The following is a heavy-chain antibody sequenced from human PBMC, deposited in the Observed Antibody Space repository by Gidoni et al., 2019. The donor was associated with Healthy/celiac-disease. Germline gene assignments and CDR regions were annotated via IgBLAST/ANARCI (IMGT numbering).Heavy chain of an antibody. CDR3: ATRRGYYDFWSGYYNFDY. Sequence: QVQLQQWGAGLLKPSETLSLTCAVYGGSFSGYYWSWIRQPPGKGLELIGEINHSGSTNYNPSLKSRVTISVDTSKNQFSLKLSSVTAADTAVYFCATRRGYYDFWSGYYNFDYWGQGTLVTVSS. D-gene: IGHD3-3*01. CDR1: GGSFSGYY. CDR2: INHSGST. V-gene: IGHV4-34*01. J-gene: IGHJ4*02.